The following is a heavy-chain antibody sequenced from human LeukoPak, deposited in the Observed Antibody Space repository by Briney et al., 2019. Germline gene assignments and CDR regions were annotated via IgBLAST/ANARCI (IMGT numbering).Heavy chain of an antibody. D-gene: IGHD2-15*01. CDR1: GFTFSSYG. Sequence: GGSLRLXCAASGFTFSSYGMHWVRRAPGKGLEWVAFIRYDGSNKYYADSVKGRFTISRDNSKNTLCLQMNSLRAEDTAVYYCAKELGGSEDDAFDIWGQGTMVTVSS. CDR3: AKELGGSEDDAFDI. CDR2: IRYDGSNK. V-gene: IGHV3-30*02. J-gene: IGHJ3*02.